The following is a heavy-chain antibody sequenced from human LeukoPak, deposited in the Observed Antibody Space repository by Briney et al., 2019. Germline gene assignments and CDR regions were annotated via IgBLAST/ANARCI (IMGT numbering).Heavy chain of an antibody. V-gene: IGHV4-34*01. CDR2: INHSGST. Sequence: SETLSLTCAVYGGSFSGYYWSWIRQPPGKGLEWIGEINHSGSTNYNPSLKSRVTISVDTSKNQFSLKLSSVTAADTAVYYCARAVLWFGELLSGYYYMDVWGKGTMVTVSS. CDR3: ARAVLWFGELLSGYYYMDV. J-gene: IGHJ6*03. D-gene: IGHD3-10*01. CDR1: GGSFSGYY.